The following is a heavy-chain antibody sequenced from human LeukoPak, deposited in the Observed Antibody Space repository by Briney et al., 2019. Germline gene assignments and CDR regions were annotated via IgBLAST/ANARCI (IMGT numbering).Heavy chain of an antibody. CDR1: GFTLSSYG. CDR2: IRYDGSIK. V-gene: IGHV3-30*02. CDR3: AKGRTVFDY. D-gene: IGHD1-1*01. Sequence: GSLRLSCAASGFTLSSYGMHRVRQASGKGLEWVAFIRYDGSIKYYADSVKGRFTISRDNSKNTLYLQMDSLRAEDTAVYYCAKGRTVFDYWGQGTLVTVSS. J-gene: IGHJ4*02.